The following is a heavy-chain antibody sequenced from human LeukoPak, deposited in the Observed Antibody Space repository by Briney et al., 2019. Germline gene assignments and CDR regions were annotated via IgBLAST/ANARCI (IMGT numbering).Heavy chain of an antibody. Sequence: PGGSLRLSCAASEFTFSNYWMSWVRQAPGKGLEWVASIQKDGSQKYYLESVKGRFTISRDNTKNSLYLHMSSLRADDTAVYYCASPGIGDSSGYYQDWGKGTTVTVSS. CDR2: IQKDGSQK. CDR1: EFTFSNYW. V-gene: IGHV3-7*01. D-gene: IGHD3-22*01. J-gene: IGHJ6*04. CDR3: ASPGIGDSSGYYQD.